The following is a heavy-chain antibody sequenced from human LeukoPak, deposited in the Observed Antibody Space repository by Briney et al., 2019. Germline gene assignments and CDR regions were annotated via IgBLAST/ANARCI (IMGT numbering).Heavy chain of an antibody. CDR3: AKDRIQLGLYYFDY. Sequence: GGSLRLSCTVSGFTLSSYEMTWFRQAPGKGLEWVSGISPSGDITYYADSVKGRFTISRDNSKNTLYLQMNSLRAEDTAVYYCAKDRIQLGLYYFDYWGQGTLVTVSS. V-gene: IGHV3-23*01. CDR1: GFTLSSYE. CDR2: ISPSGDIT. J-gene: IGHJ4*02. D-gene: IGHD5-18*01.